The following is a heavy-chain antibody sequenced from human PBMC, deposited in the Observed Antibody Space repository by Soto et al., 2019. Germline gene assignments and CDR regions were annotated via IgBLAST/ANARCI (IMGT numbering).Heavy chain of an antibody. CDR3: ARGRGEFDP. V-gene: IGHV4-34*01. CDR2: INHSGNT. CDR1: GASLSDNY. D-gene: IGHD2-21*01. Sequence: PSETLSLTCAVYGASLSDNYCNWLRQPPGKGLEWIGEINHSGNTNYNPSLRSRVTISIDTSKNQLSLNLRSVSAADTAVYYCARGRGEFDPWGQGISVTVSS. J-gene: IGHJ5*02.